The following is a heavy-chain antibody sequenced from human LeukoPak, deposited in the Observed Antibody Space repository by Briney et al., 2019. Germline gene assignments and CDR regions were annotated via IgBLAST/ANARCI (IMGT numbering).Heavy chain of an antibody. Sequence: SGGSLRLSCAASGLTFSSYSLNWVRQSPGRGLEWVSYISSGSSYIYYADSVKGRFTSSRDNAKNSLFLQMNSLRAEDTAVYYCARATGLFDLWGQGTLVTVSS. CDR3: ARATGLFDL. J-gene: IGHJ4*02. CDR1: GLTFSSYS. CDR2: ISSGSSYI. V-gene: IGHV3-21*01. D-gene: IGHD3-16*01.